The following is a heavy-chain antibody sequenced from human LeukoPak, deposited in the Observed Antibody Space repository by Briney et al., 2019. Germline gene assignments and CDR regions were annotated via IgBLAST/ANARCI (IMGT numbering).Heavy chain of an antibody. J-gene: IGHJ4*02. Sequence: ASVKVSCKASGYTFTSYYMHWVRQAPGQGLEWMGIINPSGGSTNYAQKFQGRVTLTRDTSTSTVYMELSSLRSEDTAVYYCARDQLAVAGLFGYWGQGTLVTVSS. D-gene: IGHD6-19*01. CDR2: INPSGGST. V-gene: IGHV1-46*01. CDR1: GYTFTSYY. CDR3: ARDQLAVAGLFGY.